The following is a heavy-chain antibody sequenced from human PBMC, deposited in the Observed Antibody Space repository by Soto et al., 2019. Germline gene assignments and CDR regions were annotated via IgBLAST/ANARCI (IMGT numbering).Heavy chain of an antibody. J-gene: IGHJ3*02. Sequence: SETLSLTCIVSGGSISSYYWSWIRQPPGKGLEWIGYIYYSGSTNYNPSLKSRVTISVDTSKNQFSLKLSSVTAADTAVYYCARHGAPTYYDILTGYYNPHDAFDIWGQGTMVTVSS. CDR1: GGSISSYY. CDR2: IYYSGST. CDR3: ARHGAPTYYDILTGYYNPHDAFDI. V-gene: IGHV4-59*08. D-gene: IGHD3-9*01.